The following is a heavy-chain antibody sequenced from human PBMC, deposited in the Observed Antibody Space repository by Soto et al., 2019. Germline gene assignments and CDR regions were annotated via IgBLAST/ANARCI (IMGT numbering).Heavy chain of an antibody. J-gene: IGHJ4*02. V-gene: IGHV4-31*03. CDR2: IYYSGST. Sequence: SETLSLTCTVSGGSISSGGYYWSWIRQHPGKGLEWIGYIYYSGSTYYNPSLKSRVTISVDTSKNQFSLKLSSVTAADTAVYYCARGLFSYYYDSSGYYFFDYWGQGTLVTVSS. CDR1: GGSISSGGYY. CDR3: ARGLFSYYYDSSGYYFFDY. D-gene: IGHD3-22*01.